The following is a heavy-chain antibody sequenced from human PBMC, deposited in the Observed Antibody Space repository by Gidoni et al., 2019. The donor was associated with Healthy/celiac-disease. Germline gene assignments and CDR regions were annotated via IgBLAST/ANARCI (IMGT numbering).Heavy chain of an antibody. J-gene: IGHJ3*02. CDR1: GFTFSSYA. V-gene: IGHV3-23*01. D-gene: IGHD2-2*01. CDR2: ISGRGGST. CDR3: AKVLQVESDRDAFDI. Sequence: EVQLLESGGGLVQPGGSLRLSCAASGFTFSSYAMSWVRQAPGKGLAWGSAISGRGGSTYYADSVKGRFTISRDNSKNTLYLQMNSLRAEDTAVYYCAKVLQVESDRDAFDIWGQGTMVTVSS.